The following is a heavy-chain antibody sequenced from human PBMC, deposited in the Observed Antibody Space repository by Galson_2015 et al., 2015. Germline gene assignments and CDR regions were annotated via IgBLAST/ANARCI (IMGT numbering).Heavy chain of an antibody. J-gene: IGHJ4*02. CDR1: GFTFSSYA. CDR3: VKYPVQLVVGLVDY. Sequence: SLRLSCAASGFTFSSYAMSWVRQAPGKGLEWVSAISGSGGSTYYADSVKGRFTISRDNSKNTLYLQMNSLRAEDTAVYYCVKYPVQLVVGLVDYWGQGTLVTVSS. V-gene: IGHV3-23*01. CDR2: ISGSGGST. D-gene: IGHD6-13*01.